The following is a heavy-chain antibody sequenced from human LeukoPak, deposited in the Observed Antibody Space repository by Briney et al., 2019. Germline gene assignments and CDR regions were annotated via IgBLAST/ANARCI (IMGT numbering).Heavy chain of an antibody. CDR1: GGSISSSSYY. J-gene: IGHJ4*02. Sequence: SETLSLTCTVCGGSISSSSYYWGWIRQPPGKGLEWIGSIYYSGSTYYNPSLKSRVTISVDTSKNQFSLKLSSVTAADTAVYYCASGYSYGYVWYWGQGTLVTVSS. CDR2: IYYSGST. D-gene: IGHD5-18*01. CDR3: ASGYSYGYVWY. V-gene: IGHV4-39*01.